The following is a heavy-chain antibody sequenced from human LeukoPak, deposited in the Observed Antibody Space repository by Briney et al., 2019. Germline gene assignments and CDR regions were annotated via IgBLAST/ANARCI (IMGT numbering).Heavy chain of an antibody. Sequence: GESLKISCKGSGYSFTSYWISWVRQMPGKGLEWMGRIDPSDSYTNYSPSFQGHVTISADKSISTAYLQWSSLKASDTAMYYCARQRGYSSGWYYFDYWGQGTLVTVSS. D-gene: IGHD6-19*01. CDR1: GYSFTSYW. CDR3: ARQRGYSSGWYYFDY. J-gene: IGHJ4*02. CDR2: IDPSDSYT. V-gene: IGHV5-10-1*01.